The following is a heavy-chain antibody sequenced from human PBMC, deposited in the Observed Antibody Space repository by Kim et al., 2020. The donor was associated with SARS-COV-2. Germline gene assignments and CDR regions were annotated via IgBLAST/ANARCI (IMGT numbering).Heavy chain of an antibody. CDR2: ISGSGGST. D-gene: IGHD6-6*01. CDR1: GFTFSSYA. V-gene: IGHV3-23*01. Sequence: GGSLRLSCAASGFTFSSYAMSWVRQAPGKGLEWVSAISGSGGSTYYADSVKGRFTISRDNSKNTLYLQMNSLRAEDTAVYYCARPRYSSSSLYYYYGMDVWGQGTTVTVSS. CDR3: ARPRYSSSSLYYYYGMDV. J-gene: IGHJ6*02.